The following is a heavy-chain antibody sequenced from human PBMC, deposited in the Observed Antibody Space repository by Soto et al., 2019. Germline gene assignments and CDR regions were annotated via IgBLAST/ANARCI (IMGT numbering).Heavy chain of an antibody. J-gene: IGHJ6*02. Sequence: QVQLVQSGAEVKKPGSSVKVSCKASGGTFSSYAISWVRQAPGQGPEWMGGIIPIFGTANYAQKFQGRVTITADESTSTAYMELSSLRSEDTAVYYCARNGIVVVPAAIPDYYYYGMDVWGQGTTVTVSS. D-gene: IGHD2-2*01. CDR3: ARNGIVVVPAAIPDYYYYGMDV. V-gene: IGHV1-69*01. CDR2: IIPIFGTA. CDR1: GGTFSSYA.